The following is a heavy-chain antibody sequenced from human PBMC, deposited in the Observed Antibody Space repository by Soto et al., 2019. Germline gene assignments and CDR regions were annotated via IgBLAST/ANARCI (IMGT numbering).Heavy chain of an antibody. V-gene: IGHV4-34*01. J-gene: IGHJ4*02. D-gene: IGHD3-22*01. CDR1: GGSFSGYY. CDR2: INHSGST. Sequence: PSETLSLTCAVYGGSFSGYYWSWIRQPPGKGLEWIGEINHSGSTNYNPSLKSRVTISVDTSKNQFSLKLSSVTAADTAVYYCARADYYDSSGYYYGPGGLTHFDYWGQGTLVTVSS. CDR3: ARADYYDSSGYYYGPGGLTHFDY.